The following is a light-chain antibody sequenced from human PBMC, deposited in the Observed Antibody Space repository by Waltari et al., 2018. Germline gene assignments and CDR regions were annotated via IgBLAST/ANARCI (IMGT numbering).Light chain of an antibody. J-gene: IGLJ3*02. CDR3: SSRTNSITWV. CDR1: SSDFGANKY. V-gene: IGLV2-14*03. CDR2: DVT. Sequence: QSALTQPASVSGSPGQSITISCTATSSDFGANKYVPCYQQHPDNAPKVVIYDVTERPSGVSNRFSCSKSGSTASLTISGLQTEDEADYYCSSRTNSITWVFGGGTKVTVL.